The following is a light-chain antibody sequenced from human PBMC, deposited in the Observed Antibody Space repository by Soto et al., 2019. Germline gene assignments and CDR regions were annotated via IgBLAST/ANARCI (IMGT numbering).Light chain of an antibody. Sequence: EIVMTQSPATLSVSPGERATLSCRASQSVTSNLAWYQQKPGQAPRLLIYGTSTRATGVPARFSGSGSGTEFTLTISSLQSDDFATYYCQHYNSYSETFGQGTRWVS. V-gene: IGKV3-15*01. CDR2: GTS. CDR3: QHYNSYSET. J-gene: IGKJ1*01. CDR1: QSVTSN.